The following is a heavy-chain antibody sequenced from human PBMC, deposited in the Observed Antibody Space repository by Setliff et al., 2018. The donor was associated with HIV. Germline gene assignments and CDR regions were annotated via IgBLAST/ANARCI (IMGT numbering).Heavy chain of an antibody. CDR3: AKNLYGSRWSPLDY. V-gene: IGHV3-NL1*01. CDR2: ISSSGGRT. Sequence: GGSLRLSCAASGFTFSSYAMHWVRQTPGKGLEWVSVISSSGGRTYHADSVKGRFTISRDNSKNTLYLQMNSLRTEDTAVYYCAKNLYGSRWSPLDYWGQGTLVTVSS. J-gene: IGHJ4*02. D-gene: IGHD6-13*01. CDR1: GFTFSSYA.